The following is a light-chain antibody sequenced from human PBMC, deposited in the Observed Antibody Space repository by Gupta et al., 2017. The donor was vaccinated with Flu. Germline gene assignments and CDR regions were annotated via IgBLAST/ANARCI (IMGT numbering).Light chain of an antibody. J-gene: IGKJ1*01. CDR2: GAS. CDR3: QQYSNWPLA. Sequence: EIVMTQSPATLSVSPGERATLSCSASQSVSSNLAWYQQKPGQAPRLIIYGASTRATGIPARFSGSGSGTEFTLTISSLQSEDFAVYYCQQYSNWPLAFGQGTKVEIK. V-gene: IGKV3-15*01. CDR1: QSVSSN.